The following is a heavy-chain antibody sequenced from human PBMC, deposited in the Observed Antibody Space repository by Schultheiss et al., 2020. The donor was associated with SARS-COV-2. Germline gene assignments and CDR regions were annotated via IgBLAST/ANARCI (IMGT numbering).Heavy chain of an antibody. V-gene: IGHV4-31*03. J-gene: IGHJ6*02. CDR3: ARVPGYYGMDV. Sequence: SETLSLTCTVSGGSITSGAYYWSWIRQHPGKGLEYIGHIYNSGSPAYNPSLKSRVAISKDTSKNQVSLKLTSVTAADTAVYYCARVPGYYGMDVWGQGTTVTV. D-gene: IGHD1-1*01. CDR1: GGSITSGAYY. CDR2: IYNSGSP.